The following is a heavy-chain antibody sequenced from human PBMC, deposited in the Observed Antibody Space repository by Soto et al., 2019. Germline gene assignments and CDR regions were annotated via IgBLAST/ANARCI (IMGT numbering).Heavy chain of an antibody. V-gene: IGHV3-23*01. Sequence: PGGSLRLSCAASGFTSSSYAMSWVRQAPGKGLEWVSVISGSGGSKYYADSVKGRFTISRDNSKNTLYLQMNSLRAEDTAVYYCAKGTYSGSYLAYWGQGTLVTVSS. D-gene: IGHD1-26*01. CDR2: ISGSGGSK. CDR3: AKGTYSGSYLAY. CDR1: GFTSSSYA. J-gene: IGHJ4*02.